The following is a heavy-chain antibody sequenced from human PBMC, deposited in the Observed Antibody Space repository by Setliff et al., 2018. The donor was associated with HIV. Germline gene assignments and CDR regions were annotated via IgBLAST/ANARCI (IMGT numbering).Heavy chain of an antibody. CDR1: GYSMSSGYY. Sequence: TSETLSLTCGVSGYSMSSGYYWGWIRQPPGKGLEWIGNVYHTGSTYYNPSLKSRVTISVDTSKNQFPLKLSSVIAADTAVYYCARHAAGPDGPFDYWGQGTLVTVSS. J-gene: IGHJ4*02. D-gene: IGHD2-2*01. CDR3: ARHAAGPDGPFDY. V-gene: IGHV4-38-2*01. CDR2: VYHTGST.